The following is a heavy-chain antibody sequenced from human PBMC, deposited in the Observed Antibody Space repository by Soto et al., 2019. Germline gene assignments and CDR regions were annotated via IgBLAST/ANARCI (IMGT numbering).Heavy chain of an antibody. V-gene: IGHV4-59*08. CDR1: GGSISSYY. J-gene: IGHJ4*02. Sequence: SETLSLTCPVSGGSISSYYWSWIRQPPGKGLEWIGYIYYSGSTNYNPSLKSRVTISVDTSKNQFSLKLSSVTAADTAVYYCASSTGIVATIAHWGQGTLVTVSS. D-gene: IGHD5-12*01. CDR3: ASSTGIVATIAH. CDR2: IYYSGST.